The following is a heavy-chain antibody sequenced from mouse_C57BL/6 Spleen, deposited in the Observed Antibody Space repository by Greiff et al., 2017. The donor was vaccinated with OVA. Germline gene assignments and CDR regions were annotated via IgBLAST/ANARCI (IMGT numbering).Heavy chain of an antibody. J-gene: IGHJ2*01. CDR2: IYPGDGDT. V-gene: IGHV1-80*01. Sequence: LQLQQSGAELVKPGASVKISCKASGYAFSSYWMNWVKQRPGKGLEWIGQIYPGDGDTNYNGKFKGKAALTADKSSSTAYMQLSSLTSEDSAVYFCARLGDYDGGYYFDYWGQGTTLTVSS. D-gene: IGHD2-4*01. CDR3: ARLGDYDGGYYFDY. CDR1: GYAFSSYW.